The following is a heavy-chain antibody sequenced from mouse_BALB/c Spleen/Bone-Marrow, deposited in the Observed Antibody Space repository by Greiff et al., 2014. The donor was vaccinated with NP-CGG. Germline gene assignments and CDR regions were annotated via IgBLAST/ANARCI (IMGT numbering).Heavy chain of an antibody. J-gene: IGHJ4*01. CDR2: INPSSGYT. CDR3: ARGGLRLPYAMDY. D-gene: IGHD1-2*01. V-gene: IGHV1-4*01. Sequence: VQLQQSGAELARPGASVKMSCKASGYTFTSYTIHWVKQRPGQGLEWIGYINPSSGYTNYNQKFKDKATLTADTSSSTAYMQLSSLTSGDSAVYYCARGGLRLPYAMDYWGQGTSVTVSS. CDR1: GYTFTSYT.